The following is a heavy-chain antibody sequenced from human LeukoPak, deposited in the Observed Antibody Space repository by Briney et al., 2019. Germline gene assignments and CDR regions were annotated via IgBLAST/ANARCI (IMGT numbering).Heavy chain of an antibody. D-gene: IGHD3-10*01. CDR2: IYTSGST. CDR3: ARDHVLLWFGELLFAGAFDI. CDR1: GGSISSYY. J-gene: IGHJ3*02. V-gene: IGHV4-4*07. Sequence: SETLSLTCTVSGGSISSYYWSWIRQPAGKGLEWIGRIYTSGSTNYNPSLKSRVTMSVDTSKNQFSLKLSSVTAADTAVYYCARDHVLLWFGELLFAGAFDIWGQGTMVTVSS.